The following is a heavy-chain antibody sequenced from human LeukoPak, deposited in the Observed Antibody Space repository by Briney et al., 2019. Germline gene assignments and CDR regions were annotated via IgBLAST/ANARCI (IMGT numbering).Heavy chain of an antibody. J-gene: IGHJ4*01. CDR3: AREVEREQWLSPGGY. Sequence: GASVKVSCKASGYTFTSYGISWVRQAPGQGLEWRGWISAYNGNTNYAQKLQGRVTMTTDTSTSTAYMELRSLRSDDTAVYYCAREVEREQWLSPGGYWGHGTLVTVSS. CDR1: GYTFTSYG. V-gene: IGHV1-18*04. D-gene: IGHD6-19*01. CDR2: ISAYNGNT.